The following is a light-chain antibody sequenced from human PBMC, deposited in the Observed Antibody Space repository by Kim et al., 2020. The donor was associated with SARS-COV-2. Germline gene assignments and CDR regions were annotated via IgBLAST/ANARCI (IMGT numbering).Light chain of an antibody. Sequence: ASVGDRVTSTCRASQGINNFLAWFQQKTGKVPKRLIYAASTLHIGVRSRFSGRGSGTGFTRTISSLQQEDFATDYCLQHSTNPWTFGQGTKVDIK. CDR3: LQHSTNPWT. CDR2: AAS. V-gene: IGKV1-17*03. CDR1: QGINNF. J-gene: IGKJ1*01.